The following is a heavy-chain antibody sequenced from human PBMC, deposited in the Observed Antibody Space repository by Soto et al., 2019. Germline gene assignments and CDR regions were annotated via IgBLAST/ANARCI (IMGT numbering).Heavy chain of an antibody. CDR2: IYYSGST. CDR3: ASGIAVAGLDY. CDR1: GGSVSSGSYY. V-gene: IGHV4-61*01. Sequence: SETLSLTCTVSGGSVSSGSYYWSWIRQPPGKGLEWIGYIYYSGSTNYNPSLKSRVTISVDTSKNQFSLKLSSVTAADTAVYYCASGIAVAGLDYWGQGTLVTVSS. J-gene: IGHJ4*02. D-gene: IGHD6-19*01.